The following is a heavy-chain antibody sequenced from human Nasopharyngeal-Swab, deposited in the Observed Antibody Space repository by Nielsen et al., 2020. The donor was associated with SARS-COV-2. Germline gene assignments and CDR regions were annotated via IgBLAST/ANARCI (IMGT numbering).Heavy chain of an antibody. CDR1: GYTFTSYD. Sequence: SVKVSCKASGYTFTSYDINWVRQAPGQGLEWMGGIIPIFGTANYAQKFQGRVTITADKSTSTAYMELSSLRSEDTAVYYCARVPYSSSWYGGYYYMDVWGKGTTVTVSS. CDR2: IIPIFGTA. J-gene: IGHJ6*03. CDR3: ARVPYSSSWYGGYYYMDV. V-gene: IGHV1-69*06. D-gene: IGHD6-13*01.